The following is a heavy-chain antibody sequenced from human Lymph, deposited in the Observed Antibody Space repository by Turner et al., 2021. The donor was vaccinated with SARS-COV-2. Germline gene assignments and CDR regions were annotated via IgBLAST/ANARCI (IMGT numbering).Heavy chain of an antibody. CDR2: ISYNGSNK. Sequence: QVQLVDSGGGVVQPGRSLRLSCAASGFTFNNYPMHWVRQARGKGLEWVAVISYNGSNKYYADSVKGRFTISRDNSKNTLYLQMNSLRAEDTAVYYCARDSSGSGTLDYWGQGTLVTVSS. V-gene: IGHV3-30-3*01. D-gene: IGHD3-10*01. J-gene: IGHJ4*02. CDR1: GFTFNNYP. CDR3: ARDSSGSGTLDY.